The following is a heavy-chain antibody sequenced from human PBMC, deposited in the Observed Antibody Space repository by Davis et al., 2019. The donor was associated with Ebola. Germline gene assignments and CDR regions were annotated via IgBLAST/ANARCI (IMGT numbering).Heavy chain of an antibody. J-gene: IGHJ4*02. CDR1: GGSFSGYY. CDR2: INHSGST. D-gene: IGHD2-21*02. Sequence: SQTLSLTCAVYGGSFSGYYWSWIRQPPGKGLEWIGEINHSGSTNYNPSLKSRVTISVDTSKNQFSLKLSSVTAADTAVYYCARRVVVVTAIEEGYFDYWGQGTLVTVSS. V-gene: IGHV4-34*01. CDR3: ARRVVVVTAIEEGYFDY.